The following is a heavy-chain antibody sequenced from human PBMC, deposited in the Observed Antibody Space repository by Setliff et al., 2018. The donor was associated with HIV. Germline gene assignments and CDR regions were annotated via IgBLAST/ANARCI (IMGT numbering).Heavy chain of an antibody. CDR3: ASGYQYDSSGYYYVTPIDY. V-gene: IGHV4-39*01. Sequence: PSETPSLTCTVSGGSISSSSYYWGCIRQPPGKGLEWIGSIYYTGSANYNPSLKSRVTMSVDTSKNQCSLKLSSVTAADTAVYYCASGYQYDSSGYYYVTPIDYWGQGTLVTVSS. D-gene: IGHD3-22*01. J-gene: IGHJ4*02. CDR1: GGSISSSSYY. CDR2: IYYTGSA.